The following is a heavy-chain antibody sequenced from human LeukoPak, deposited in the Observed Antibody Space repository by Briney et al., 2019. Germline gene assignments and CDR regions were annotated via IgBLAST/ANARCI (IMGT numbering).Heavy chain of an antibody. D-gene: IGHD3-22*01. CDR3: ARNSFPTYYYDSSGYYYYGMDV. CDR1: GYSFTSYW. Sequence: RESLKISCKGSGYSFTSYWIGWVRQMPGKGLEWMGIIYPGDSDTRYSPSFQGQVTISADKSISTAYLQRSSLKASDTAMYYCARNSFPTYYYDSSGYYYYGMDVWGQGTTVTVSS. CDR2: IYPGDSDT. V-gene: IGHV5-51*01. J-gene: IGHJ6*02.